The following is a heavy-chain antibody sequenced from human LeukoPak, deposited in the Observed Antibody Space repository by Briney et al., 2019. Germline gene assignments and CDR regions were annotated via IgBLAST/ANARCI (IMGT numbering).Heavy chain of an antibody. V-gene: IGHV1-8*01. CDR3: AKCGVSTVSEFDY. J-gene: IGHJ4*02. Sequence: GTSVKVSCKASGYTFTSYDINWVRQATGQGLEWMGWMNPNSGNTGYAQKFQGRVTMTRNTSISTAYMELSSLRSEDTAVYYCAKCGVSTVSEFDYWGQGTLVTVSS. CDR1: GYTFTSYD. D-gene: IGHD4-17*01. CDR2: MNPNSGNT.